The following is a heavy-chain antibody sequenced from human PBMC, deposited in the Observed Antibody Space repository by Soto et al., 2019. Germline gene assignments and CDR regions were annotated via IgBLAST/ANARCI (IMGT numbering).Heavy chain of an antibody. J-gene: IGHJ6*02. CDR2: ISYDGSNK. V-gene: IGHV3-30*18. D-gene: IGHD3-3*01. Sequence: QVQLVESGGGVVQPGRSLRLSCAASGFTFSSYGMHWVRQAPGKGLEWVAVISYDGSNKYYADSVKGRFTISRDNSKNTLYLQMNSLRAEDTAVYYCAKDLTIFGVYSPNYYYYGMDVWGQGTTVTVSS. CDR3: AKDLTIFGVYSPNYYYYGMDV. CDR1: GFTFSSYG.